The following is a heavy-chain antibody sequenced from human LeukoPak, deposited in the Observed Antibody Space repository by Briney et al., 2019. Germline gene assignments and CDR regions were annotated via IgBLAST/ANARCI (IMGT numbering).Heavy chain of an antibody. J-gene: IGHJ5*02. CDR3: ARLSSRGHYYDFWSGYLNWFDP. CDR2: IYYSGST. V-gene: IGHV4-39*01. Sequence: PSETLSLTCTVSGGSISSSSYYWGWIRQPPGKGLGWIGSIYYSGSTYYNPSLKSRVTISVDTSKNQFSLKLSSVTAADTAVYYCARLSSRGHYYDFWSGYLNWFDPWGQGTLVTVSS. CDR1: GGSISSSSYY. D-gene: IGHD3-3*01.